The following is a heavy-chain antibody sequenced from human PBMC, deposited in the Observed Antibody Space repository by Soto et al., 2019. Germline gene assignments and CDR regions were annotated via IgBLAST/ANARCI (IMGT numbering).Heavy chain of an antibody. D-gene: IGHD1-1*01. CDR1: GFTFTAYP. CDR3: VRETSQMGTFDF. Sequence: QVQLVESGGGVVQPGRSLRLSCEASGFTFTAYPIHWVRQAPGQGLEWVAVISYDETTKYYADSVKGRFTISRDNSQNTLFLQMNSLKPEDTAVYYCVRETSQMGTFDFWGQGTLVTASS. CDR2: ISYDETTK. J-gene: IGHJ4*02. V-gene: IGHV3-30-3*01.